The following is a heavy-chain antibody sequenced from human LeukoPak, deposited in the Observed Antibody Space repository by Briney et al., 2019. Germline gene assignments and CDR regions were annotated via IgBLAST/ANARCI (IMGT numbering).Heavy chain of an antibody. CDR2: IIPIFGTA. Sequence: SVKVSCKASGGTFSSYAISWVRQAPGQGLEWMGGIIPIFGTANYAQKFQGRVTITADESTSTAYMELSSLRSEDTAVYYCARKESSGYNFDIWGQGTMVTVSS. CDR1: GGTFSSYA. J-gene: IGHJ3*02. V-gene: IGHV1-69*13. D-gene: IGHD3-22*01. CDR3: ARKESSGYNFDI.